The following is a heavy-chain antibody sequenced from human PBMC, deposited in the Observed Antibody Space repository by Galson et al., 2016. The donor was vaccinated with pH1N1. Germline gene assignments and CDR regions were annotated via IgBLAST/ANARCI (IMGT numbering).Heavy chain of an antibody. CDR1: GFSLSPNRVG. D-gene: IGHD4-17*01. Sequence: PALVKPTQTLTLTCSFSGFSLSPNRVGVGWIRQPPGKALEWLALIYWDDDKRYSPSLKSRLSITEDTSKSQVVLKMATMDPADTATYYCAHSLYGDYVGWFDPWGQGTLVTVSS. V-gene: IGHV2-5*02. CDR2: IYWDDDK. J-gene: IGHJ5*02. CDR3: AHSLYGDYVGWFDP.